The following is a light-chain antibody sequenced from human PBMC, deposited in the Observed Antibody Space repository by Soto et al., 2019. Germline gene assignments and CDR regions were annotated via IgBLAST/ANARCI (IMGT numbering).Light chain of an antibody. CDR1: SSDVGGYNF. V-gene: IGLV2-14*01. J-gene: IGLJ2*01. Sequence: QYALTQPASVSGSPGQSITMSCTGTSSDVGGYNFVSWYQQLPGKAPKLMIYDVSDRPSGVSNRFSGSKSGNTASLTISGLQAEDEADYYCSSYTSSSTVVFGGGTQLTVL. CDR2: DVS. CDR3: SSYTSSSTVV.